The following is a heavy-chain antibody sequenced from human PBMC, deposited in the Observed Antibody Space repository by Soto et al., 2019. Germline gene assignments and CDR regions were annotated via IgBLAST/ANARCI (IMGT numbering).Heavy chain of an antibody. CDR1: GYTFTSYY. Sequence: VASVKVSCKASGYTFTSYYMHWVRQAPGQGLEWMGIINPSGGSTSYAQKFQGRVTMTRDTSASTAYMELSSLRSEDTAVYYCARDSRSYYYDSSGPDYWGQGTLVTVSS. CDR2: INPSGGST. J-gene: IGHJ4*02. CDR3: ARDSRSYYYDSSGPDY. D-gene: IGHD3-22*01. V-gene: IGHV1-46*01.